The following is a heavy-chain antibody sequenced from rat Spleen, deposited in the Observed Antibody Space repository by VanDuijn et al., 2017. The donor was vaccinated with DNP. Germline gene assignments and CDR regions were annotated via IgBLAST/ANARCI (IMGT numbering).Heavy chain of an antibody. J-gene: IGHJ2*01. CDR2: ISTGGGNT. Sequence: EVQLVESGADLVQPGGSLKLSCAASGFTFRDYYMAWVRQAPRKGLEWVASISTGGGNTYYRDSVKGRFTISRDNAKSTLYLQMNSLRSEDMATYYCARGVPPDYWGQGVMVTVSS. V-gene: IGHV5-25*01. CDR1: GFTFRDYY. CDR3: ARGVPPDY.